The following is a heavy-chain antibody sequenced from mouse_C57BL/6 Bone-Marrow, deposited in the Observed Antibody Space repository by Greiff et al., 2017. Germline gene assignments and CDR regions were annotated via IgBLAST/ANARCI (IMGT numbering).Heavy chain of an antibody. J-gene: IGHJ1*03. CDR3: AREGYYGSSHWYFDV. V-gene: IGHV1-82*01. Sequence: QVQLKQTGPELVKPGASVKISCKASGYAFSSSWMNWVKQRPGKGLEWIGRIYPGDGDTNYNGKFKGKATLTADKSSSTAYMQLSSLTSEDSAVYFCAREGYYGSSHWYFDVWGTGTTVTVSS. CDR2: IYPGDGDT. CDR1: GYAFSSSW. D-gene: IGHD1-1*01.